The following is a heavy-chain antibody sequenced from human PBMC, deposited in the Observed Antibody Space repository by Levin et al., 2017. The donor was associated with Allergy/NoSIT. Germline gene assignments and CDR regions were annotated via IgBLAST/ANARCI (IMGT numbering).Heavy chain of an antibody. D-gene: IGHD4-17*01. CDR3: ARANGEPNFDY. J-gene: IGHJ4*02. V-gene: IGHV4-61*01. CDR2: IYYSGST. Sequence: ASQTLSLTCTVSGGSVRSGSYFWSWVRQPPGRGLEWLGYIYYSGSTKYNPSLRGRVTISVDTSKNQFSLKLNAVTAADTAVYYCARANGEPNFDYWGQGSLVTVSS. CDR1: GGSVRSGSYF.